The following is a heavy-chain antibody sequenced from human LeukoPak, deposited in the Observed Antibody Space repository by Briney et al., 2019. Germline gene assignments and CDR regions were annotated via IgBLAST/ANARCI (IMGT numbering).Heavy chain of an antibody. Sequence: PSETLSLTCAVYGGSFSGYYWSWIRQPPGKGLEWIGEINHSGSTNYNPSLKSRVTISVDTSKNQFSLKLSSVTAADTAVYYCARRILGYLDYWGQGTLVTVSS. V-gene: IGHV4-34*01. CDR2: INHSGST. CDR1: GGSFSGYY. CDR3: ARRILGYLDY. D-gene: IGHD6-13*01. J-gene: IGHJ4*02.